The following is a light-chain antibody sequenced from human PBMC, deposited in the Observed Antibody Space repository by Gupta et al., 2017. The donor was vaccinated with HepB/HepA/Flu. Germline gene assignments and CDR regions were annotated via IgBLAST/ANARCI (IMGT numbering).Light chain of an antibody. Sequence: DIVMTQSPLSLPVTPGEPASISCRSSQSLLHSSGHNYLDWYLQKPGQSPQLLIYLGSNRASGVPDRFSGSGSGRDFTLRISRVEAEDAGVYYCMQSLQTPRLTFGGGTKVEIK. CDR1: QSLLHSSGHNY. CDR3: MQSLQTPRLT. J-gene: IGKJ4*01. CDR2: LGS. V-gene: IGKV2-28*01.